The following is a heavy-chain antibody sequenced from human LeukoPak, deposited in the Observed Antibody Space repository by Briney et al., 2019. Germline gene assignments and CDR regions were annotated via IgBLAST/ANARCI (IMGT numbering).Heavy chain of an antibody. CDR3: ARVTQTDYDFDY. CDR2: MNPNSGNT. V-gene: IGHV1-8*03. CDR1: GYTFTTYD. Sequence: ASVKVSCKASGYTFTTYDINWVRQATGQGLEWMGWMNPNSGNTGYAQKFQGRVTITRNTSKSTAYMELSSLKSEDTAVYYCARVTQTDYDFDYWGQGTLVTVSS. J-gene: IGHJ4*02. D-gene: IGHD4-17*01.